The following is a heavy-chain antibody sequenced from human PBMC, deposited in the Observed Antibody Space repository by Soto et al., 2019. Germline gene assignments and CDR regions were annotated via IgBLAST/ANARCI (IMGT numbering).Heavy chain of an antibody. J-gene: IGHJ4*02. CDR2: ISYDGSNK. D-gene: IGHD6-13*01. Sequence: GGSLRLSCAASGFTFSSYGMHWVRQAPGKGLEWVAVISYDGSNKYYADSVKGRFTISRDNSKNTLYLQMNSLRAEDTAVYYCAKSAAGNFDYWGQGTLVTVSS. CDR1: GFTFSSYG. V-gene: IGHV3-30*18. CDR3: AKSAAGNFDY.